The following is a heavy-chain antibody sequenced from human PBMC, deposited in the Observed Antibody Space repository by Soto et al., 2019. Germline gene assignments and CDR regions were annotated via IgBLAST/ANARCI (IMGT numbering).Heavy chain of an antibody. J-gene: IGHJ5*02. CDR3: ARDKEGYNWFDP. CDR1: GYTFTSYC. Sequence: VASVKVSCKASGYTFTSYCMSWVRQAPGQGLEWMGWINPNSGSTNYAQKFQGWVTMTRDTSISTAYMELSRLRSDDTAVYYCARDKEGYNWFDPWGQGTLVTVS. V-gene: IGHV1-2*04. CDR2: INPNSGST.